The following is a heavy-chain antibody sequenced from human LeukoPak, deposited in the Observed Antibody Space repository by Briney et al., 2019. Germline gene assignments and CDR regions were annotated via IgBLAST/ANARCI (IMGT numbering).Heavy chain of an antibody. Sequence: PGGSLRLSCAASGFTFSSYSMNWVRQAPGKGLEWVSSISTSSSYKYYADSVKGRFTISRDNAKNSLYLQMNSLRAEDTAVYYCARDHRGSPNYDSSGPLDYWGQGTLVTVSS. J-gene: IGHJ4*02. D-gene: IGHD3-22*01. CDR1: GFTFSSYS. V-gene: IGHV3-21*01. CDR2: ISTSSSYK. CDR3: ARDHRGSPNYDSSGPLDY.